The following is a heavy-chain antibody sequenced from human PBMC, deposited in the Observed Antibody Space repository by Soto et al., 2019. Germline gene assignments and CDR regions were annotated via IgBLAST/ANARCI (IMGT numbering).Heavy chain of an antibody. V-gene: IGHV3-23*01. CDR1: GFTFSSYA. CDR2: FSGSSGST. CDR3: AKVKTTVTSFDY. J-gene: IGHJ4*02. Sequence: GGSLRLSCAASGFTFSSYAMSWVRQAPGKGLEWVSTFSGSSGSTYYADSVKGRFTISRDNSKNTLYLQTNSLRGEDTAVYYCAKVKTTVTSFDYWGQGTLVTVSS. D-gene: IGHD4-17*01.